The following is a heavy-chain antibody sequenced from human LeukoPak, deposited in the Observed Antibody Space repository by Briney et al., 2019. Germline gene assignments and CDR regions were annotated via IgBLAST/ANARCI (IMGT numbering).Heavy chain of an antibody. CDR2: IYYSGST. J-gene: IGHJ4*02. V-gene: IGHV4-59*12. CDR1: GGSISSYY. D-gene: IGHD3-22*01. Sequence: SETLSLTCTVSGGSISSYYWSWIRQPPGKGLEWIGYIYYSGSTNYNPSLKSRVTISVDTSKNQFSLKLSSVTAADTAVYYCARAFYYDSSGYYYFDYWGQGTLVTVSS. CDR3: ARAFYYDSSGYYYFDY.